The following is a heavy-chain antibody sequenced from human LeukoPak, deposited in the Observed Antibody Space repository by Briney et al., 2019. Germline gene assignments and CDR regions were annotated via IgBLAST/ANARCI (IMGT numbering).Heavy chain of an antibody. CDR1: GFTFSSYA. D-gene: IGHD5-18*01. Sequence: PGGSLRLSCAASGFTFSSYAMSWVRQAPGKGLEWVSAISGSGGSTYYADSVKGRFTISRDNSKNTLYLQMNSLRAEDTAVYYCAKRGYSYGSKYYFDYWGQGTLVTVSS. CDR2: ISGSGGST. V-gene: IGHV3-23*01. CDR3: AKRGYSYGSKYYFDY. J-gene: IGHJ4*02.